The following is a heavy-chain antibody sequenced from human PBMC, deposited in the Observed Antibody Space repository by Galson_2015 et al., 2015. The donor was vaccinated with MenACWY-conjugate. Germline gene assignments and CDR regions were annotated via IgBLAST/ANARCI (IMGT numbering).Heavy chain of an antibody. J-gene: IGHJ4*02. CDR1: GGSISTYY. V-gene: IGHV4-59*01. D-gene: IGHD4-11*01. CDR3: ARGYGNYKFFDF. Sequence: ETLSLTCTVSGGSISTYYWTWIRQSPGKGLEWIGYIYYSGSTNYNPSLKSRVTMSVDTSKNQFSLKLSSVTAADTAMYYCARGYGNYKFFDFWGQGTLVTVSS. CDR2: IYYSGST.